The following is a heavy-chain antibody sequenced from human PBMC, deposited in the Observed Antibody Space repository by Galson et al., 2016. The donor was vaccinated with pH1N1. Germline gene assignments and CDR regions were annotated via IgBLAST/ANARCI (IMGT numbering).Heavy chain of an antibody. J-gene: IGHJ3*02. V-gene: IGHV3-23*01. Sequence: SLRLSCAASGFTFNIFAMSWVRQAPGKGPEWVSSISASGANTNYADPVKGRFTISRDNSKYTLFLQMNSLRVEDTAVYYCAKDRDGDYTGGDAFDIWGQGTMVTVSS. CDR3: AKDRDGDYTGGDAFDI. CDR1: GFTFNIFA. D-gene: IGHD4-17*01. CDR2: ISASGANT.